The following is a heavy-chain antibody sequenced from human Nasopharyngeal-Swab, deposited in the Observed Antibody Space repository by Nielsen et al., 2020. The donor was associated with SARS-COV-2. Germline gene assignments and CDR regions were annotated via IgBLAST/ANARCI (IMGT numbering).Heavy chain of an antibody. V-gene: IGHV3-43*01. CDR2: ISWDGGST. CDR1: RFTFDDYT. D-gene: IGHD2-15*01. Sequence: GESLKISCAASRFTFDDYTMHWVRQAPGKGLEWVSLISWDGGSTYYADSVKGRFTISRDNSKNSLYLQMNSLRTEDTALYYCAMIGGSVIDYWGQGTLVTVSS. CDR3: AMIGGSVIDY. J-gene: IGHJ4*02.